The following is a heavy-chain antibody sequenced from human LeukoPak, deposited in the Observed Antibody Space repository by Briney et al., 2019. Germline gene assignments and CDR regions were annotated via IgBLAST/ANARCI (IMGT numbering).Heavy chain of an antibody. CDR3: ARMTTATTFDY. J-gene: IGHJ4*02. Sequence: GGSLRLSCAASGFTFSSYSMNWVRQAPGKGLEXXSSISSSSSYIYYADSVKGRFTISRDNAKNSLYLQMNSLRAEDTAVYYCARMTTATTFDYWGQGTLVTVSS. CDR1: GFTFSSYS. D-gene: IGHD4-17*01. CDR2: ISSSSSYI. V-gene: IGHV3-21*01.